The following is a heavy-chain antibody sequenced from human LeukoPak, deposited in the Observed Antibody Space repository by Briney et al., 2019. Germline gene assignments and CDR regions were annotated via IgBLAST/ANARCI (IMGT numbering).Heavy chain of an antibody. Sequence: PGGSLRLSCAASGFTFSSYSMNWVRQAPGKGLEGVSYVSSSSSTIYYGDSVKGRFTISRDNAKNSLYLQMTRLRAEDTAVYYCARGFLEWTKGPDAFDIWGQGTMVTVSS. V-gene: IGHV3-48*01. CDR1: GFTFSSYS. CDR3: ARGFLEWTKGPDAFDI. J-gene: IGHJ3*02. D-gene: IGHD3-3*01. CDR2: VSSSSSTI.